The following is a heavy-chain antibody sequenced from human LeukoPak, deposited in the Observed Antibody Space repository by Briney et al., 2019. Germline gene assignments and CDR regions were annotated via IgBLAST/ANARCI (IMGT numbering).Heavy chain of an antibody. CDR3: ARGLRFLETYYMDV. CDR1: GGSISSYY. CDR2: IYYSGST. D-gene: IGHD3-3*01. V-gene: IGHV4-59*08. J-gene: IGHJ6*03. Sequence: PSETLSLTCTVSGGSISSYYWSWIRQPPGKGLECIGYIYYSGSTNYNPSLKSRVTISVDTSKNQFSLKLSSVTAADTAVYYCARGLRFLETYYMDVWGKGTTVTVSS.